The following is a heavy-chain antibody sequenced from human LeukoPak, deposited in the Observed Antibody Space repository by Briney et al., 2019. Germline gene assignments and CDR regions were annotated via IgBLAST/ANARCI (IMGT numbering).Heavy chain of an antibody. V-gene: IGHV1-69*13. CDR1: GYTFTSYG. J-gene: IGHJ1*01. Sequence: SVKVSCKASGYTFTSYGISWVRQAPGQGLEWMGGIIPIFGTANYAQKFQGRVTITADESTSTAYMELSSLRSKDTAVYYCARGIAAAGGAEYFQHWGQGTLVTVSS. CDR2: IIPIFGTA. D-gene: IGHD6-13*01. CDR3: ARGIAAAGGAEYFQH.